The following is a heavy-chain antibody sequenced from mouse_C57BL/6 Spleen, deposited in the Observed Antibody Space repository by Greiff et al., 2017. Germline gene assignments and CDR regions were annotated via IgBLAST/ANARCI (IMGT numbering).Heavy chain of an antibody. J-gene: IGHJ2*01. D-gene: IGHD2-1*01. CDR1: GFTFSNYW. CDR3: TVTVDY. Sequence: EVQLLQSGAGLVQPGGSVKLSCVASGFTFSNYWMNWVRQSPEQGLEWVAQIRLKSDNYATNYEESVKGRFTISRDDSKSSVYLQMNNLMAEDTGIYYCTVTVDYWGQGTTLTVSS. V-gene: IGHV6-3*01. CDR2: IRLKSDNYAT.